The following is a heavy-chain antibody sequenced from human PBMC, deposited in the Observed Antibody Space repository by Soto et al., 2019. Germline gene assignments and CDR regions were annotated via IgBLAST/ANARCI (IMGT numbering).Heavy chain of an antibody. Sequence: AXVKVSCKASGGTFSSYAISWVRQAPGQGLEWMGGIIPIFGTANYAQKFQGRVTITADESTSTAYMELSSLRSEDTAVYYCATRVRVLRYFEWLSFDYWGQGTLVTVSS. CDR2: IIPIFGTA. V-gene: IGHV1-69*13. D-gene: IGHD3-9*01. CDR1: GGTFSSYA. CDR3: ATRVRVLRYFEWLSFDY. J-gene: IGHJ4*02.